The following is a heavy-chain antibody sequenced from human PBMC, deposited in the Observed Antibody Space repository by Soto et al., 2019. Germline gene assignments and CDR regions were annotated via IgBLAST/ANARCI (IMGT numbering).Heavy chain of an antibody. D-gene: IGHD1-26*01. CDR2: ITPRSATS. Sequence: SVKVSCTAPGDTFSTYTITWVRQAPGQGLEWMGGITPRSATSNYAQKFQGRVTITADESTSTVYMELSSLRSEDTAVYYCARDLWREQLGRGHGMDVWGQGTTVTVSS. CDR3: ARDLWREQLGRGHGMDV. CDR1: GDTFSTYT. V-gene: IGHV1-69*13. J-gene: IGHJ6*02.